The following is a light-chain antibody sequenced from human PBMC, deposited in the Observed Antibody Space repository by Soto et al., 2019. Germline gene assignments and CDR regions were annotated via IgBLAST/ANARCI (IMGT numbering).Light chain of an antibody. CDR1: SSDVGGYNY. V-gene: IGLV2-14*01. CDR3: SSYTSSTTLSVV. CDR2: GVT. J-gene: IGLJ2*01. Sequence: QSALTQPASVSGSPGQSITIYCTGTSSDVGGYNYVSWYQQHPGKAPKLMIYGVTNRPSGVYNRFSGSKSGNTASLTISGLQAEDEADYYCSSYTSSTTLSVVFGGGTKLTVL.